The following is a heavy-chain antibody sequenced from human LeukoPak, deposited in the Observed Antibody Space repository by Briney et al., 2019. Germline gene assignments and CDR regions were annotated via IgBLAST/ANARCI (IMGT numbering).Heavy chain of an antibody. Sequence: PSETLSLTCTVSGGSISSYYWSWIRQPAGKGLEWIGRIYTSGSTNYNPSLKGRVTMSVVTSKNQFSLKLSSVTAADTAVYYCARGRRDYYDSSGYNWFDPWGQGTLVTVSS. V-gene: IGHV4-4*07. CDR3: ARGRRDYYDSSGYNWFDP. D-gene: IGHD3-22*01. J-gene: IGHJ5*02. CDR1: GGSISSYY. CDR2: IYTSGST.